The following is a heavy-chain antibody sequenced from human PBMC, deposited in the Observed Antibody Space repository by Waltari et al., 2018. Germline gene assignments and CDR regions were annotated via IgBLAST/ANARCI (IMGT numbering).Heavy chain of an antibody. Sequence: QVQLQESCPGLVKPSQTLSLTCPVSGGSISSGGYYWSWIRQHPGKGLEWIRYNNQSGSNYYTPTLKSRVTISVDKSKNQLSLKLSSVTAADTAVYYCGRERRDCYNGGLVGGAFDIWGQGTMVTVSS. D-gene: IGHD2-21*01. V-gene: IGHV4-31*09. CDR1: GGSISSGGYY. J-gene: IGHJ3*02. CDR2: NNQSGSN. CDR3: GRERRDCYNGGLVGGAFDI.